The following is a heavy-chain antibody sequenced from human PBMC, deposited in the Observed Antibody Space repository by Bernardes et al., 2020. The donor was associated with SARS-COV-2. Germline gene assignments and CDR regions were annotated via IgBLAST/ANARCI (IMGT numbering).Heavy chain of an antibody. CDR3: ARGLYFGELSLDF. D-gene: IGHD3-10*01. CDR2: INHSGST. V-gene: IGHV4-34*01. J-gene: IGHJ4*02. Sequence: SETLSLTCAVYGGSFSGYSWSWMRQSPGKGLEWIGDINHSGSTNYNPSLKSRVTISVDMSKNQFSLRLNSVTAADTAVYYCARGLYFGELSLDFWGQGSLVTVSS. CDR1: GGSFSGYS.